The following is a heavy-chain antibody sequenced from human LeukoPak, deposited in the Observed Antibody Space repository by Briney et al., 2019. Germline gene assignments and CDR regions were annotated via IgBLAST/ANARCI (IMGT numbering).Heavy chain of an antibody. CDR2: INWNGGST. J-gene: IGHJ4*02. CDR1: GYTFDDYG. CDR3: ARRAVATGYYFYY. D-gene: IGHD5-12*01. V-gene: IGHV3-20*04. Sequence: PGESLRLSCAATGYTFDDYGMSWVRQAPGEGLEWVSGINWNGGSTGYADSVKGRFTISRDNAKNSLYLQMNRLRAEDTALYYCARRAVATGYYFYYWGQGTLVTVSS.